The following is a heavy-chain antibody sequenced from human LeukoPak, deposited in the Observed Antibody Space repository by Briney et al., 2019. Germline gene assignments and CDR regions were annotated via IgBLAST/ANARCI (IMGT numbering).Heavy chain of an antibody. CDR3: AGIGMGNYGDYGGG. CDR2: IIPIFGTA. D-gene: IGHD4-17*01. Sequence: SVKVSCKASGGTFSSYAISWVRQAPGQGLEWMGGIIPIFGTANYAQKFQGRVTITADESTSTAYMELSSLRSEDTAVYYCAGIGMGNYGDYGGGWGQGTLVTVSS. V-gene: IGHV1-69*13. J-gene: IGHJ4*02. CDR1: GGTFSSYA.